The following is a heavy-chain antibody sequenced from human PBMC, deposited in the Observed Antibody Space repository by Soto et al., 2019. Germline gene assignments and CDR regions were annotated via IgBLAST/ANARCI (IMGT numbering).Heavy chain of an antibody. J-gene: IGHJ4*02. CDR2: IFHSGTT. D-gene: IGHD1-20*01. CDR1: GGSVSSGGYY. Sequence: SETQSLTCTVSGGSVSSGGYYWSWIRQPPGKGLEWIGNIFHSGTTNYNASLRSRVSMSVDTPTNQFSLKLMSVTAADTAVYYCARVHITGPVHSWGQGNLVTVSS. V-gene: IGHV4-61*08. CDR3: ARVHITGPVHS.